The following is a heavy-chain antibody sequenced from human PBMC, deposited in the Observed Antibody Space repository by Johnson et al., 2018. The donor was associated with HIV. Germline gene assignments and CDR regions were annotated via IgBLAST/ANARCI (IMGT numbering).Heavy chain of an antibody. J-gene: IGHJ3*01. CDR2: INWNGGST. CDR1: GFTFDDYG. Sequence: VQLVESGGGVVRPGGSLRLSCAASGFTFDDYGMSWVRQAPWKGLEWVSGINWNGGSTGYADSVKGRFTISRVNSKNTLYLQMNSLRAEDTAVYACSRETRSAAAGHGAFDVWGQGTMVTVSS. D-gene: IGHD6-13*01. CDR3: SRETRSAAAGHGAFDV. V-gene: IGHV3-20*01.